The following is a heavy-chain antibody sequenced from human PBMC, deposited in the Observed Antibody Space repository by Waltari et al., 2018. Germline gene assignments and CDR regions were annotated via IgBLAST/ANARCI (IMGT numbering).Heavy chain of an antibody. CDR3: ARYVLLQDGHYFDS. D-gene: IGHD1-26*01. V-gene: IGHV3-7*01. CDR2: IKPDGSEP. J-gene: IGHJ4*02. CDR1: GFIFSDHW. Sequence: EVQLVESGGGLVQPGGSLTLSCAASGFIFSDHWIGWVRQAPGEGLGWVANIKPDGSEPNYQGSLKGRFTISTDNAKDSGLLHVSSLRAEDTAVYYCARYVLLQDGHYFDSWGQGTLVTVSS.